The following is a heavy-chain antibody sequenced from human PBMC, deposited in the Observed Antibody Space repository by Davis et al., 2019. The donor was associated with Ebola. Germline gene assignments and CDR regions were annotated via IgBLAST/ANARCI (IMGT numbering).Heavy chain of an antibody. Sequence: GESLKISCAASGFTFSSYDMHWVRQATGKGLEWVSAIGTAGDTYYPGSVKGRFTISRENAKNSLYLQMNSLRAGDTAVYYCARGGVYWYFDLWGRGTLVTVSS. D-gene: IGHD1-26*01. V-gene: IGHV3-13*01. CDR1: GFTFSSYD. CDR3: ARGGVYWYFDL. CDR2: IGTAGDT. J-gene: IGHJ2*01.